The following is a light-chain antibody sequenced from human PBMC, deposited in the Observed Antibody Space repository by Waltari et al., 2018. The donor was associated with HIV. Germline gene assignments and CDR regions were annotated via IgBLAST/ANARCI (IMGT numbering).Light chain of an antibody. Sequence: DIVMTQSPLSLLVTPGEPPSISCRSSQSLLHSNGYNYLDWYLQQPGQSPQLLIYLGSNRASGVPDRVSGSGSGTDFTLKSSRVEAEDVGVYYCRQALQTRTFGPGTKVEIK. CDR3: RQALQTRT. J-gene: IGKJ1*01. CDR2: LGS. CDR1: QSLLHSNGYNY. V-gene: IGKV2-28*01.